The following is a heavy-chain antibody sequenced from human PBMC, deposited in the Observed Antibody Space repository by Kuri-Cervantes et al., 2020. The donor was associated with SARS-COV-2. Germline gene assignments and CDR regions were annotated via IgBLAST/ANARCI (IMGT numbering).Heavy chain of an antibody. CDR2: VNHRGST. V-gene: IGHV4-34*01. D-gene: IGHD4-17*01. J-gene: IGHJ6*03. CDR1: GESFSGYY. CDR3: ARAYGFLRYIYYMDV. Sequence: SETLSLTCAFYGESFSGYYWNWIRQSPGKGLEWIGEVNHRGSTNYNPSLKSRVTISVDTSSKQFSLHLGSVTAADTAVYYCARAYGFLRYIYYMDVWGGRTTVTVSS.